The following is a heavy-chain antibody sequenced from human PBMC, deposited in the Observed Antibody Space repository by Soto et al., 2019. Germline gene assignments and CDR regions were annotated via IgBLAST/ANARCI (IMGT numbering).Heavy chain of an antibody. CDR2: FYYSGST. D-gene: IGHD3-10*01. V-gene: IGHV4-59*01. J-gene: IGHJ6*02. CDR1: GGSISSYY. CDR3: ARGPLYGHDLIYYYYGMDV. Sequence: PSETLSLTCTVSGGSISSYYWSWIRQPPGKEQYWIGYFYYSGSTNYIPSLKSRVTISVDTSKNHFFLMLSSVTAADTAVYYFARGPLYGHDLIYYYYGMDVWGQGTTVTVSS.